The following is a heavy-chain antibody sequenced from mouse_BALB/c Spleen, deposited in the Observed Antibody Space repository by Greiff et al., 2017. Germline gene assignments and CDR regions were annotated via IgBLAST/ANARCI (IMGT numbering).Heavy chain of an antibody. V-gene: IGHV5-17*02. D-gene: IGHD2-4*01. CDR2: ISSGSSTI. Sequence: EVKLVESGGGLVQPGGSRKLSCAASGFTFSSFGMHWVRQAPEKGLEWVAYISSGSSTIYYADTVKGRFTISRDNPKNTLFLQMTSLRSEDTAMYYCARSEGAYDYDGPLYWYFDVWGAGTTVTVSS. CDR3: ARSEGAYDYDGPLYWYFDV. CDR1: GFTFSSFG. J-gene: IGHJ1*01.